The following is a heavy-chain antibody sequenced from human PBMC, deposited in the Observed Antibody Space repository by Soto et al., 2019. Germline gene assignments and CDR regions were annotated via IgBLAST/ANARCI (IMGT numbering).Heavy chain of an antibody. D-gene: IGHD3-10*01. CDR2: ISWNSGSI. Sequence: VQLVESGGGLVQPGRSLRLSCAASGFTFDDYAMHWVRQAPGKGLEWVSGISWNSGSIGYADSVKGRFTISRDNAKNSLYLQMNSLRAEDTALYYCAKDMGLLWFGELSSFDYWGQGTLVTVSS. CDR3: AKDMGLLWFGELSSFDY. V-gene: IGHV3-9*01. J-gene: IGHJ4*02. CDR1: GFTFDDYA.